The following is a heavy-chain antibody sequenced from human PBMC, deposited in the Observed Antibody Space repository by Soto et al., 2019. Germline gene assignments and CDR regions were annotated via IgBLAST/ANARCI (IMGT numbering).Heavy chain of an antibody. CDR2: GSYSGTT. CDR1: GVSVNSGSFY. D-gene: IGHD4-17*01. V-gene: IGHV4-61*01. Sequence: SETLSLTCTVSGVSVNSGSFYWAWIRQPPGKGLEWIGFGSYSGTTNYKPSLKSRVTISVDTSRSQISLKVTSLTAADTAVYYCARGATVTQYDYWGQGTLVTVSS. CDR3: ARGATVTQYDY. J-gene: IGHJ4*02.